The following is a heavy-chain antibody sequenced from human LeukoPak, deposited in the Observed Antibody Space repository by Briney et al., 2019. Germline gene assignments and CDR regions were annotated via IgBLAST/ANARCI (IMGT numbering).Heavy chain of an antibody. J-gene: IGHJ4*02. CDR1: GGSFSGYY. Sequence: SETLSLTCAVYGGSFSGYYWSWIRQPPGKGLEWVGEISHSGSTNYNPSLKSRVTISVGTAKSQFYLKLSSVTAADTAVYFCGFQSEYYDFWSAYYDDYWGQGTLVTVSS. CDR2: ISHSGST. V-gene: IGHV4-34*01. D-gene: IGHD3-3*01. CDR3: GFQSEYYDFWSAYYDDY.